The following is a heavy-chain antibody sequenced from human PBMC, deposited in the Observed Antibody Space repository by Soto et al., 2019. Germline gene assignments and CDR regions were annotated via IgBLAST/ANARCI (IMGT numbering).Heavy chain of an antibody. CDR1: GGSISSGGYY. J-gene: IGHJ5*02. CDR2: IYYSGST. Sequence: TLSLTCTVSGGSISSGGYYWGWIRHHPWKGLEXXGYIYYSGSTYYKPSLTSTLTISVDPSPNQFSLKMSYVTAAAKDVYSYARGPHQGFTMVRGVTDPTAFDTWGQGTLVTVSS. D-gene: IGHD3-10*01. V-gene: IGHV4-31*01. CDR3: ARGPHQGFTMVRGVTDPTAFDT.